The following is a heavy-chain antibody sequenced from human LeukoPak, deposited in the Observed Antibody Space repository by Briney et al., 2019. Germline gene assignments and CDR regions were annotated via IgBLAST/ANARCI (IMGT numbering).Heavy chain of an antibody. J-gene: IGHJ6*02. CDR3: ATRRVTLYPGGMDV. CDR2: MNPNSGNT. D-gene: IGHD1-14*01. V-gene: IGHV1-8*01. CDR1: GYTFTRYD. Sequence: ASVKVSFKASGYTFTRYDINWVRQAPGQGRERMGWMNPNSGNTGYAQKFQGRVTMTRNTSISTAYMELSSLRSEDTAVYYCATRRVTLYPGGMDVWGQGTTVTVSS.